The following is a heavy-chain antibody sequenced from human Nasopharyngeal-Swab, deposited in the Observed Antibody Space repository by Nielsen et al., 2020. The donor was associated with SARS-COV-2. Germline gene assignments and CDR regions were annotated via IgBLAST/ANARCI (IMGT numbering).Heavy chain of an antibody. D-gene: IGHD4-11*01. CDR3: ARDATTVTTWFDP. V-gene: IGHV3-21*01. Sequence: GGSLRLSCAASGFTFSIYSMNWVRQAPGKGLEWVSSISSSSSYIYYADSVKGRFTIARDNAKNSLYLQRNSLRAEDTAVYYCARDATTVTTWFDPWGQGTLVTVSS. CDR2: ISSSSSYI. J-gene: IGHJ5*02. CDR1: GFTFSIYS.